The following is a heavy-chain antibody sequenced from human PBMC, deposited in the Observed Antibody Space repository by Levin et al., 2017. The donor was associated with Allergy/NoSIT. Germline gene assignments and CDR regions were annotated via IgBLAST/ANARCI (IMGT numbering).Heavy chain of an antibody. V-gene: IGHV4-39*07. D-gene: IGHD1-26*01. CDR2: ISYYGST. CDR3: TRVYTGSAFEH. CDR1: GGSITTSPYY. J-gene: IGHJ4*02. Sequence: SETLSLTCTVSGGSITTSPYYWGWIRQAPGTGLEWIGSISYYGSTHYNSSLQSRVTISRDTSKNQFSLTLSSVTAADTAVYYCTRVYTGSAFEHWGQGTLVTVSS.